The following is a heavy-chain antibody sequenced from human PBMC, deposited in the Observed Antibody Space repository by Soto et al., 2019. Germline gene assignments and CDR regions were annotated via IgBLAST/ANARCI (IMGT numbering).Heavy chain of an antibody. Sequence: EVQLVESGRGLVQPGGSLRLSCAASGFTVSSNYMSWVRQAPGKGLEWVSVIYSGGSTYYADSVKGRFTISRDNSKNKLYLQMNSRRAEDTAVYYCARYSGYCSGGSWPPQSVYWCQGTLVTVSS. J-gene: IGHJ4*02. CDR3: ARYSGYCSGGSWPPQSVY. CDR1: GFTVSSNY. V-gene: IGHV3-66*01. D-gene: IGHD2-15*01. CDR2: IYSGGST.